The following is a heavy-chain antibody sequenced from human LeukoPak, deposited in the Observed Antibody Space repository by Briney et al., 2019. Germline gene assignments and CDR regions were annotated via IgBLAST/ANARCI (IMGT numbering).Heavy chain of an antibody. CDR2: TSYSGNT. V-gene: IGHV4-39*07. D-gene: IGHD6-13*01. CDR3: ARSSAAAGLI. Sequence: PSETLSLTCTVSGGSLSRTSYYWGWIRQPPGKGLEWIGSTSYSGNTYYNPSLKSRVTISMDTSKNQLSLKLSSVTAADTAVYYCARSSAAAGLIWGQGTLVTVSS. CDR1: GGSLSRTSYY. J-gene: IGHJ4*02.